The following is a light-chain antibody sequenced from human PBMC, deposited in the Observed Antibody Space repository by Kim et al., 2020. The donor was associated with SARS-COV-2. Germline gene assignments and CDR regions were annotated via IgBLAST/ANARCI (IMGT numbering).Light chain of an antibody. Sequence: LSPGERATLACRASQNIRDDLAWYQHKPGQAPRLLISDASNRAPVIPARFSGSGSGTDFTLTVSSLEPEDSAVYYCQQRNRWPRTFGQGTKVDIK. J-gene: IGKJ1*01. CDR2: DAS. V-gene: IGKV3-11*01. CDR3: QQRNRWPRT. CDR1: QNIRDD.